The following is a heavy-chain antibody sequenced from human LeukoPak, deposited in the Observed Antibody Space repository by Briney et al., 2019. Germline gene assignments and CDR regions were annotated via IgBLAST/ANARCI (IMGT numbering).Heavy chain of an antibody. CDR3: TRAWDWRVSGSGSLYYFDY. Sequence: QTGGSLRLSCAASGFTFSSYAMSWFRQAPGKGLEWVGFIRCKAYGGTTEYAASVKGRFTISRDDSKSIAYLQMNSLKTEDTAVCYCTRAWDWRVSGSGSLYYFDYWGQGTLVTVSS. J-gene: IGHJ4*02. D-gene: IGHD3-10*01. CDR1: GFTFSSYA. CDR2: IRCKAYGGTT. V-gene: IGHV3-49*03.